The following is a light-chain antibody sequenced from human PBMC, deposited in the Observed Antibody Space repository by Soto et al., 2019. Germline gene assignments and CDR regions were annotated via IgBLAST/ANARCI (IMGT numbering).Light chain of an antibody. CDR1: QSVSSN. CDR3: QQYNNWPRT. J-gene: IGKJ1*01. CDR2: GAS. Sequence: EIVMTQSPATRAVSPGEGATRSCRASQSVSSNLAWYQQKPGQAPRLLIYGASTRATGIPARFSGSGSGTEFTLAISSLQSEDFAVYYCQQYNNWPRTFGQGTKVDIK. V-gene: IGKV3-15*01.